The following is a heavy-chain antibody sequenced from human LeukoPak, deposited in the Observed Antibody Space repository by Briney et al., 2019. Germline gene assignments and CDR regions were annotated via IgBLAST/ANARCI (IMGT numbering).Heavy chain of an antibody. CDR2: IKQDGSGI. CDR3: ARAIHTSFEW. J-gene: IGHJ4*02. D-gene: IGHD5-18*01. CDR1: GFTFSRFW. V-gene: IGHV3-7*04. Sequence: GGSLRLSCAASGFTFSRFWMSWVRQAPGKGLEWVANIKQDGSGIYYLDSVKGRFTISRDNSKNSLYLQMNSLRAEDTAVYYCARAIHTSFEWWGQGTLVTVSS.